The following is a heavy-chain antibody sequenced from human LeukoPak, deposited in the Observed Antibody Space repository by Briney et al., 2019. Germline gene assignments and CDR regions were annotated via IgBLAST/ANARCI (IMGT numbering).Heavy chain of an antibody. V-gene: IGHV3-7*01. CDR2: INQDGSEK. J-gene: IGHJ3*02. CDR1: GFTFSSYW. Sequence: PGGSLRLSREASGFTFSSYWMTWVRQAPGKGLEWVANINQDGSEKYYVESVKGRFTASRDNAMNSLYLQMNTLRVEDTAVYYCARVGLMIRRGNGFDIWGQGTLVTVSS. CDR3: ARVGLMIRRGNGFDI. D-gene: IGHD3-16*01.